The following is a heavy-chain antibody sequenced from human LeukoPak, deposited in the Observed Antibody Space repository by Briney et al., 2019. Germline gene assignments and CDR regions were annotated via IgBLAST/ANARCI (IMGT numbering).Heavy chain of an antibody. CDR3: VREGAGFDY. V-gene: IGHV6-1*01. Sequence: SQTLSLTCAISGDSVSSNSATWTWIRQSPSRGLEWLGRTYYRSKWYDEYALSVKSRITINTDTSKNQFSLQLNSVTPEDTAVYYCVREGAGFDYWGQGTLVTVSS. CDR2: TYYRSKWYD. CDR1: GDSVSSNSAT. J-gene: IGHJ4*02. D-gene: IGHD1-26*01.